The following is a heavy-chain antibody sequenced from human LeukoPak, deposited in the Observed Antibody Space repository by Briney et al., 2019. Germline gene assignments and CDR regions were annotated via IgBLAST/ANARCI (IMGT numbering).Heavy chain of an antibody. D-gene: IGHD2-2*01. CDR1: GFTFSSYA. V-gene: IGHV3-64*02. CDR3: ARGYCSSTCCYEGAFDI. J-gene: IGHJ3*02. CDR2: ISSNGGST. Sequence: PGGSLRLSCAASGFTFSSYAMHWVRQAPGKGLEYVSAISSNGGSTYYADSVKGRFTISRDNSKNTLYLQMGSLRAEDMAVYYCARGYCSSTCCYEGAFDIWGRGTMVTVSS.